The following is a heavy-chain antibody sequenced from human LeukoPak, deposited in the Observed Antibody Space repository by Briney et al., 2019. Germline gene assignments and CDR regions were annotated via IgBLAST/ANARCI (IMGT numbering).Heavy chain of an antibody. V-gene: IGHV1-18*01. Sequence: ASVKVSCTASGYTFTSYGISWVRQAPGQGLEWMGWISAYNGNTNYAQKLQGRVTMTTDTSTSTAYMELRSLRSDDTAVYYCARVKSGYDSNAFDIWGQGTMVTVSS. CDR3: ARVKSGYDSNAFDI. J-gene: IGHJ3*02. CDR2: ISAYNGNT. CDR1: GYTFTSYG. D-gene: IGHD5-12*01.